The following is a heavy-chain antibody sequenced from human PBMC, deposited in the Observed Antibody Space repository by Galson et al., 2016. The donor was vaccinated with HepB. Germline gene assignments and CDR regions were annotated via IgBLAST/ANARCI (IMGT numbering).Heavy chain of an antibody. CDR1: GFTFGNHG. CDR2: ISYGGSNK. Sequence: SLRLSCAASGFTFGNHGMHWVRQAPGKGLEWVAVISYGGSNKYYADSVKGRFTISRDNSKNRLYLQMNSLRPEDTAVYFCAKELRPPFGVILISYNMDVWDQGTTATVSS. CDR3: AKELRPPFGVILISYNMDV. V-gene: IGHV3-30*18. D-gene: IGHD3-3*01. J-gene: IGHJ6*02.